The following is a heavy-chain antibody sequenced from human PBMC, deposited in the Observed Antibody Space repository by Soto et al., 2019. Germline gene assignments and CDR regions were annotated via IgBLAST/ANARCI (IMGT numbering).Heavy chain of an antibody. J-gene: IGHJ6*03. D-gene: IGHD2-15*01. CDR1: GFTFSDYY. CDR2: ISSSGSTI. CDR3: ARGASRYCSGGSCTRSTSIYYYYMDV. Sequence: QVQLVESGGGLVKPVGSLRLSCAASGFTFSDYYMSWIRQAPGKVLEWVSYISSSGSTIYNADSVKGRFTISRDNAKNSLYLQMNSLRAEATAVYYCARGASRYCSGGSCTRSTSIYYYYMDVWGKGTTVTVSS. V-gene: IGHV3-11*01.